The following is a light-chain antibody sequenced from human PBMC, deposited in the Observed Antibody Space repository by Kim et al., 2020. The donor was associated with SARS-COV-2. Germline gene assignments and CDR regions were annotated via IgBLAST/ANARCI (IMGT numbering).Light chain of an antibody. Sequence: APLSVSPGARATLSCRASQSVSSNLAWYQQKPGQAPRLLIYGASTRATGIPARFSGSGSGTEFTLTISSLQSEDFAVYYCNSGRTFGQGTKLDIK. CDR1: QSVSSN. CDR3: NSGRT. J-gene: IGKJ1*01. V-gene: IGKV3-15*01. CDR2: GAS.